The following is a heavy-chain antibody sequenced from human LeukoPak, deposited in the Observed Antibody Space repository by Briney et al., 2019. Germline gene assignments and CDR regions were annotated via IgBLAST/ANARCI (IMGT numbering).Heavy chain of an antibody. D-gene: IGHD3/OR15-3a*01. CDR3: ARQTGSGLFILP. Sequence: SETLSLTCTVSGDSISSPSYYWDWIRQPPGKGLEWSASIYYTGSTYYNPSRKSRITMSVDTSNRQFSLQRNAVTPARMAVYYCARQTGSGLFILPGGQGTLVTVSS. CDR1: GDSISSPSYY. J-gene: IGHJ4*02. CDR2: IYYTGST. V-gene: IGHV4-39*01.